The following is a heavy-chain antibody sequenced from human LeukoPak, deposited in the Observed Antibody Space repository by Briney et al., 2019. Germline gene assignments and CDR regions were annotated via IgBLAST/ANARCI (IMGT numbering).Heavy chain of an antibody. Sequence: PSETLSPTCTVSGGSISSYYWSWIRQPPGKGLEWIGYIYYSGSTNYNPSLKSRVTISVDTSKNQFSLKLSSVTAADTAVYYCARAADIVVVPAAGDAFDIWGQGTMVTVSS. V-gene: IGHV4-59*01. J-gene: IGHJ3*02. CDR1: GGSISSYY. CDR2: IYYSGST. CDR3: ARAADIVVVPAAGDAFDI. D-gene: IGHD2-2*01.